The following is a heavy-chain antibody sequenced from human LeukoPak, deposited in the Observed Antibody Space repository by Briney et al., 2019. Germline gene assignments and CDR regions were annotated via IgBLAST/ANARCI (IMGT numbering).Heavy chain of an antibody. V-gene: IGHV3-30-3*01. D-gene: IGHD3-9*01. CDR2: ISYDGSNK. Sequence: GGSLRLSCAAAGFTFSSYAMHWVRQAPGKGLEWVAVISYDGSNKYYADSVKGRFTISRDNSKNPLYLQMNSLRAEDTAVYYCANLDYHSLRYFDPYYMDVWGKGTTVTVSS. CDR1: GFTFSSYA. CDR3: ANLDYHSLRYFDPYYMDV. J-gene: IGHJ6*03.